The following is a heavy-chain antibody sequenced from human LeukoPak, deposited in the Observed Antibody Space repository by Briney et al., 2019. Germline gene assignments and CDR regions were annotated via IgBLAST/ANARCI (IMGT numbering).Heavy chain of an antibody. V-gene: IGHV3-66*01. J-gene: IGHJ6*02. CDR2: IDGAVNT. Sequence: PGGSLRLSCAASGFTFRSYWMSWVRQAPGKGLEWVSVIDGAVNTYYADSVKDRFTISRDNSKNTLYLQMNSLRAEDTAVYYCAGAEQSILDVWGQGTTVTVSS. CDR1: GFTFRSYW. D-gene: IGHD6-19*01. CDR3: AGAEQSILDV.